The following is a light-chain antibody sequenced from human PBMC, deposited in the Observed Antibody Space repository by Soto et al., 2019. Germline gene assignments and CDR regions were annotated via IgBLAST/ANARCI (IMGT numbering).Light chain of an antibody. CDR3: QQYVSSPWT. Sequence: IVLSQSLGAVSLSPGARATLSCRASQSVSSSYLAWYQQKPGQAPRLLIYGASSRATGIPDRFSGSESGTDFTLTISRLEPEDFAVYYCQQYVSSPWTFGQGTKV. CDR2: GAS. CDR1: QSVSSSY. J-gene: IGKJ1*01. V-gene: IGKV3-20*01.